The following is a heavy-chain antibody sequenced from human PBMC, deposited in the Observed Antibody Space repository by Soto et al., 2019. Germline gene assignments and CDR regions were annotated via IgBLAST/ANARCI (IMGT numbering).Heavy chain of an antibody. V-gene: IGHV1-69*02. D-gene: IGHD6-13*01. CDR2: IIPILGIA. Sequence: QVQLVQSGAEVKKPGSSVKVSCKASGGTFSSYTISWVRQAPGQGLEWMGRIIPILGIANYAQKFQGRVTIPADKSTSTAYMELSSLRSEDTAVYYCARDYSSSWYDWFDPWGQGTLVTVSS. CDR1: GGTFSSYT. CDR3: ARDYSSSWYDWFDP. J-gene: IGHJ5*02.